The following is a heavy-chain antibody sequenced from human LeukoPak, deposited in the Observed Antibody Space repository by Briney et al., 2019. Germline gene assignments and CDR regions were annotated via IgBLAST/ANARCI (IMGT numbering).Heavy chain of an antibody. J-gene: IGHJ5*02. CDR1: GFTFSNYA. CDR2: ISYDGSNK. V-gene: IGHV3-30-3*01. Sequence: GGSLRLSCAASGFTFSNYAMSWVRQAPGKGLEWVAVISYDGSNKYYADSVKGRFTISRDNSKNTLYLQMNSLRAEDTAVYYCARGRYVVTMVRGGGFDPWGQGTLVTVSS. D-gene: IGHD3-10*01. CDR3: ARGRYVVTMVRGGGFDP.